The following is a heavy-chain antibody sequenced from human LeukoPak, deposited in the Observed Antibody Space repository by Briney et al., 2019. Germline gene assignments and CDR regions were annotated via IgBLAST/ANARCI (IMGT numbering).Heavy chain of an antibody. J-gene: IGHJ6*03. CDR2: IYYSGST. D-gene: IGHD2-2*01. Sequence: SETLSLTCTVSGGSISSSSYYWGWIRQPPGKGLEWIGSIYYSGSTYYNPSLKSRVTISVDTSKNQFSLKLSSVTAADTAVYYCARQTMGYQLLWKKYYYYYMDVWDKGTTVTVSS. CDR3: ARQTMGYQLLWKKYYYYYMDV. V-gene: IGHV4-39*01. CDR1: GGSISSSSYY.